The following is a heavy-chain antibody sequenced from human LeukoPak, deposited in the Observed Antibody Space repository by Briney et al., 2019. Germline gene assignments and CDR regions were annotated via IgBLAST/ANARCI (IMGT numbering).Heavy chain of an antibody. V-gene: IGHV3-23*01. CDR1: GFTFSSYA. D-gene: IGHD4/OR15-4a*01. CDR2: ISGSGGNT. J-gene: IGHJ4*02. Sequence: PGGSLRLSCAASGFTFSSYAMTWVRQAPGKGLEWVSGISGSGGNTYYAASVKGRFTISRDNSKNTLYLQLNSLRAEDTAVYYCAKDGYAMVSFFDYWGQGTLVSVSS. CDR3: AKDGYAMVSFFDY.